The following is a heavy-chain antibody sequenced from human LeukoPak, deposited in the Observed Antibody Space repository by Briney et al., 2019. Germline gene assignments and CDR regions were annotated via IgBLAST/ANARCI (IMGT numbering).Heavy chain of an antibody. CDR1: EFTFSSYA. CDR2: ISGSGGST. V-gene: IGHV3-23*01. Sequence: PGGSLRLSRAASEFTFSSYAMSWVRQAPGKGLEWVSAISGSGGSTYYADSVKGRFTISRDNSKNTLYLQMNSLRAEDTAVYYCAKDRREYFDYWGQGTLVTVSS. J-gene: IGHJ4*02. CDR3: AKDRREYFDY.